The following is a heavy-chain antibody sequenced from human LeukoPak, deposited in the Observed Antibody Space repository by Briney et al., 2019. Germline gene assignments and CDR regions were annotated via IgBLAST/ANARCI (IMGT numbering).Heavy chain of an antibody. CDR1: GVSISSYY. Sequence: SETLSLTCTVSGVSISSYYWTWIRQPPGKGLEWIGYISYSGNTKYNPSLKSRVTISVDTSKNQFSLKLSSVTAADTAVYYCARRLSDSSGWYFYYYYYMDVWGKGTTVTISS. CDR2: ISYSGNT. V-gene: IGHV4-59*12. CDR3: ARRLSDSSGWYFYYYYYMDV. D-gene: IGHD6-19*01. J-gene: IGHJ6*03.